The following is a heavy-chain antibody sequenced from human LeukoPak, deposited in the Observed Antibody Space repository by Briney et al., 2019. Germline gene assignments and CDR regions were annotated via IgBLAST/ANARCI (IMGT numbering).Heavy chain of an antibody. CDR1: GFTFSSYG. Sequence: GGSLRLSCAASGFTFSSYGMHWVRQAPGKGLEWVAVIWYDGSNKYYADSVKGRFTISRDNSKNTLYLQMSSLRAEDTAVYYCARDLNYGDYPDAFDIWGQGTMVTVSS. J-gene: IGHJ3*02. CDR2: IWYDGSNK. V-gene: IGHV3-33*01. D-gene: IGHD4-17*01. CDR3: ARDLNYGDYPDAFDI.